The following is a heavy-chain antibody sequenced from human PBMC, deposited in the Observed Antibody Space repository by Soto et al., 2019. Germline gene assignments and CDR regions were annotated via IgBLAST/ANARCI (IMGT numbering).Heavy chain of an antibody. CDR2: IYYSGST. CDR3: ARGLGLDSSGYYFRGPDYLDY. CDR1: GVSISSYY. Sequence: SETLSLTCTVSGVSISSYYWSWIRQPPGKGLEWIGYIYYSGSTNYNPSLKSRVTISVDTSKNQFSLKLSSVTAADTAVYYCARGLGLDSSGYYFRGPDYLDYWGQGTLVTVSS. V-gene: IGHV4-59*01. D-gene: IGHD3-22*01. J-gene: IGHJ4*02.